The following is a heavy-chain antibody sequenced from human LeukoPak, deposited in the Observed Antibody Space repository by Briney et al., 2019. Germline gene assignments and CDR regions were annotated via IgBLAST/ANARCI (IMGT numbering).Heavy chain of an antibody. D-gene: IGHD2/OR15-2a*01. Sequence: SETLSLTCTVSGSSVSSGDYYWSWIRQHPGQGLEWIGYFYYIGGTYYNPSLKSRVTISVDTSKNQFSLKLSSVTAADTAVFYCAKTSSTFSIFDYWGQGTLVTVSS. CDR1: GSSVSSGDYY. CDR3: AKTSSTFSIFDY. J-gene: IGHJ4*02. CDR2: FYYIGGT. V-gene: IGHV4-31*03.